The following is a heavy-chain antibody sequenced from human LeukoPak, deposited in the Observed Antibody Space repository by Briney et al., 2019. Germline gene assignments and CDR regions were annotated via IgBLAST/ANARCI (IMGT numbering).Heavy chain of an antibody. CDR1: GFTFSSYD. Sequence: GRSLRLSCAASGFTFSSYDMHWVRQAPGKGLEWVAVISYDGSNKYYADSVKGRFTISRDNSKNTLYLQMNSLRAEDTAVYYCAKDLEDGDYGGYFDYWGQGTLVTVSS. J-gene: IGHJ4*02. D-gene: IGHD4-17*01. CDR3: AKDLEDGDYGGYFDY. V-gene: IGHV3-30*18. CDR2: ISYDGSNK.